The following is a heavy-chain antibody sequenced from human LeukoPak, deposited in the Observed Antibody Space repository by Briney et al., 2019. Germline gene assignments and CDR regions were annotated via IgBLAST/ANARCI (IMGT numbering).Heavy chain of an antibody. J-gene: IGHJ4*02. CDR2: INHSGST. CDR1: GGSFSGYY. V-gene: IGHV4-34*01. Sequence: SETLSLTCAVYGGSFSGYYWSWIRQPPGKGLEWIGEINHSGSTNYNPSLKSRVTISVDTSKNQFSLKLSSVTAADTAVYYCARGPPPDFDYWGRGTLVTVSS. CDR3: ARGPPPDFDY.